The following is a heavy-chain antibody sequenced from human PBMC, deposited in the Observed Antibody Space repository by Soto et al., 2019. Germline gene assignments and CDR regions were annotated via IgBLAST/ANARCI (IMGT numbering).Heavy chain of an antibody. Sequence: SETLSLTCTVSGGSISSGGYYWSWIRQHPGKGLEWIGYIYYSGSTYYNPSLKSRVTISVDTSKNQFSLKLSSVTAADTAVYYCARHSSGYYWFDPWGQGTLVTVSS. V-gene: IGHV4-31*03. CDR2: IYYSGST. J-gene: IGHJ5*02. D-gene: IGHD3-22*01. CDR1: GGSISSGGYY. CDR3: ARHSSGYYWFDP.